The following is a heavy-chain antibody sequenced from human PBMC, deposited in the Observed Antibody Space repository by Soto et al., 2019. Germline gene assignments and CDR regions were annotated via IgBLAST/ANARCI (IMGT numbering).Heavy chain of an antibody. CDR2: ISASGGNT. Sequence: EVQLLESGGGLVQPGGSLRLSCAASGFTYSGYAMSWVRQAPGRGLEGVSSISASGGNTYYADSVKGRFTISRDNSKNTLYLHMNSLSVEDTAIYYCAKDRSSAGTTVRFDPWGQGTLVTVSS. J-gene: IGHJ5*02. D-gene: IGHD1-1*01. CDR3: AKDRSSAGTTVRFDP. V-gene: IGHV3-23*01. CDR1: GFTYSGYA.